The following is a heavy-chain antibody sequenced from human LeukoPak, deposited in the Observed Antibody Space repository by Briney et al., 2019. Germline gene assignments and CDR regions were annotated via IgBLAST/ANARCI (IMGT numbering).Heavy chain of an antibody. CDR2: IYPGDSDT. CDR1: GSRFTSYW. J-gene: IGHJ4*02. D-gene: IGHD3-10*01. CDR3: ARRDHYYASGSYYSFDY. V-gene: IGHV5-51*01. Sequence: GASLQISCKGSGSRFTSYWIGWVRQMPGKGLEWMGIIYPGDSDTRYSPSFQGQVTISADKSISTAYLQWSSLKASDTAMYYCARRDHYYASGSYYSFDYWGQGTLVTASS.